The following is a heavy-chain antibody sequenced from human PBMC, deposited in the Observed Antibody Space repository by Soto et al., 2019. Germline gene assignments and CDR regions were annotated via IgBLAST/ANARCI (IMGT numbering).Heavy chain of an antibody. V-gene: IGHV4-39*01. Sequence: SETLSLTCTVSGGSISSSSYYWGWIRQPPGKGLEWIGSIYYSGSTYYNPSLKSRVTISVDTSKNQFSLKLSSVTAADTAVYYCARPRYCSGRSCLFAFDIWGQAPMVTVSS. CDR3: ARPRYCSGRSCLFAFDI. CDR2: IYYSGST. J-gene: IGHJ3*02. CDR1: GGSISSSSYY. D-gene: IGHD2-15*01.